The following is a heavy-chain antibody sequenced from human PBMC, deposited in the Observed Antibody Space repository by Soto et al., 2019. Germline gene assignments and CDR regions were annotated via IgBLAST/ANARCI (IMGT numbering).Heavy chain of an antibody. CDR1: GGSISSGDYY. D-gene: IGHD2-21*02. V-gene: IGHV4-30-4*01. Sequence: SETLSLTCTVSGGSISSGDYYWSWIRQPPGKGLEWIGYIYYSGSTYYNPSLKSRVTISVDTSKNQFSLKLSSVTAADTAVYYCARFIVVVTASNWFDPWGQGTLVTVSS. J-gene: IGHJ5*02. CDR2: IYYSGST. CDR3: ARFIVVVTASNWFDP.